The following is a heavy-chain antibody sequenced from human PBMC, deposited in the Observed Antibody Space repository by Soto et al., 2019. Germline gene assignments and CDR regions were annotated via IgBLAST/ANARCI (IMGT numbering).Heavy chain of an antibody. Sequence: SETLSLTCTVSGGSISSYYWSWIRQPPGKGLEWIGYIYYSGSTNSNPSLKSRVTISVDTSKNQFSLKLSSVTAADTAVYYCARDSKRGYSGYDKLDYWGQGTLVTVSS. CDR3: ARDSKRGYSGYDKLDY. V-gene: IGHV4-59*01. D-gene: IGHD5-12*01. J-gene: IGHJ4*02. CDR2: IYYSGST. CDR1: GGSISSYY.